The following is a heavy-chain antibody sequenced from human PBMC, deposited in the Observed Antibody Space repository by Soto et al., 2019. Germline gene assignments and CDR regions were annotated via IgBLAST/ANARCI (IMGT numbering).Heavy chain of an antibody. CDR2: INHSGST. J-gene: IGHJ4*02. Sequence: PSETLSLTCAVYGGSFSGYYWSWIRQPPGKGLEWIGEINHSGSTNYNPSLKSRATISVDTSKNQFSLKLSSVTAADTAVYYCARGPYSPTPFDYWGQGTLVTVS. D-gene: IGHD5-18*01. V-gene: IGHV4-34*01. CDR1: GGSFSGYY. CDR3: ARGPYSPTPFDY.